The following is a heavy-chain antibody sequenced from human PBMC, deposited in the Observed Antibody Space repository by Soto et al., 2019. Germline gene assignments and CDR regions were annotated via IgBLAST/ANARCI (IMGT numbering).Heavy chain of an antibody. V-gene: IGHV4-59*01. J-gene: IGHJ4*02. D-gene: IGHD3-22*01. CDR1: GGSISSYY. Sequence: PSETLSLTCTVSGGSISSYYLSWIRQPPGKGLEWIGYIYYSGSTNYNPSLKSRVTISVDTSKNQFSLKLSSVTAADTAVYYCARVGHDSSGYSDYWGQGTLVTVSS. CDR2: IYYSGST. CDR3: ARVGHDSSGYSDY.